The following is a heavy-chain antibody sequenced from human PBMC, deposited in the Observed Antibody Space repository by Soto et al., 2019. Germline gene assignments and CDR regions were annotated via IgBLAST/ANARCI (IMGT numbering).Heavy chain of an antibody. V-gene: IGHV4-31*01. J-gene: IGHJ4*02. Sequence: QVQLQESGPRLVKPSQTLSLSCSVSGGPISTPGYYWRWIRQSPEKGLEWMGYIHHNGRTNHNPSVRGILSMSVDTSNNQFSLKLISVTAADTAVYFCASGQTAATGRFGELEYWGQGTQVTVSS. CDR2: IHHNGRT. CDR1: GGPISTPGYY. CDR3: ASGQTAATGRFGELEY. D-gene: IGHD3-10*01.